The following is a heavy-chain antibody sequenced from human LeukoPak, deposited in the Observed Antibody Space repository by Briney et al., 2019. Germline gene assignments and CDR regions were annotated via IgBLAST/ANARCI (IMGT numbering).Heavy chain of an antibody. D-gene: IGHD6-19*01. V-gene: IGHV4-39*07. CDR2: IYYSGTT. Sequence: SETLSLTCTVSGGSIPISTYYWGWVRQPPGKGLEWIGSIYYSGTTKYNPSLKSRVTISVDNSNNKFSLRLSSVTAADTALYYCARGTLYSGWSYYFDSWSQGTLVTVSS. CDR1: GGSIPISTYY. CDR3: ARGTLYSGWSYYFDS. J-gene: IGHJ4*02.